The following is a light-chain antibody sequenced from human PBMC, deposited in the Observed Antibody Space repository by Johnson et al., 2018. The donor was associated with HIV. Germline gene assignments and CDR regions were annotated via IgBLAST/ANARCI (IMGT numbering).Light chain of an antibody. CDR2: DNN. Sequence: QSVLTQPPSVSAAPGQKVTISCSGTSSNIGNHYVSWYQLLPGTAPKLLIYDNNQQPSGIPDRFSVSKSGTSATLGITGLQTGDEADYYCGTWDSSLSRYVFDTGTKVTVL. CDR3: GTWDSSLSRYV. J-gene: IGLJ1*01. V-gene: IGLV1-51*01. CDR1: SSNIGNHY.